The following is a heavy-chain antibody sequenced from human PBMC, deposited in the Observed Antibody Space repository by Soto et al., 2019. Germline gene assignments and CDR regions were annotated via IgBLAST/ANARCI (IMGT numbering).Heavy chain of an antibody. Sequence: PSETLSLTCTVSGGYVSSYYWSWIRQPPGKGLEWIGYIYYSGSTNYNPSLKSRVTISVDTSRNQFSLKLSSVTAADTAVYYCARRYGASFDYWGQGTLVTVPS. CDR2: IYYSGST. CDR3: ARRYGASFDY. CDR1: GGYVSSYY. V-gene: IGHV4-59*02. D-gene: IGHD4-17*01. J-gene: IGHJ4*02.